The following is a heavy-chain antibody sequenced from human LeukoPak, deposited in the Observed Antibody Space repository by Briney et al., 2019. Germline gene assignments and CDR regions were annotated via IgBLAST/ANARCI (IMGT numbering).Heavy chain of an antibody. CDR2: INHSGST. Sequence: TSETLSLTCAVYGGSFSGYYWSWIRQPPGKGLEWIGEINHSGSTNYNPSLKSRVTISVDTSKNQFSLKLSSVTAADTAVYYCARGIAAAGTYPHDIFFDYWGQGTLVTVSS. V-gene: IGHV4-34*01. CDR3: ARGIAAAGTYPHDIFFDY. CDR1: GGSFSGYY. J-gene: IGHJ4*02. D-gene: IGHD6-13*01.